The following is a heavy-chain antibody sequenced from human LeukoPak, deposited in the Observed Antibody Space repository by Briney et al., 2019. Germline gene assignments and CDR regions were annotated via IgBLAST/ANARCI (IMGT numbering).Heavy chain of an antibody. D-gene: IGHD2-15*01. J-gene: IGHJ4*02. V-gene: IGHV3-74*01. CDR1: GSTFSSYW. Sequence: GGSLRLSCAASGSTFSSYWMHWVRQAPGKGLVWVSRITSDGSSTSYADSVKGRFTVSRDNAKNTLYLEMNSLRAEDTAVYYCVRVVFYTSRKYYFDYWGQGTLVTVSS. CDR3: VRVVFYTSRKYYFDY. CDR2: ITSDGSST.